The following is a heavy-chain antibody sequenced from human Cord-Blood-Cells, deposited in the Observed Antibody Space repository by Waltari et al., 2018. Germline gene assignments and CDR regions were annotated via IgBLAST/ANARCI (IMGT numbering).Heavy chain of an antibody. Sequence: QVQLVQSGAEVKKPGSSVKVSYKASGGPFTTYAFSWVRQAPGQGLEWMGGIIPIFGTANYAQKFQGRVTITADESTSTAYMELSSLRSEDTAVYYCASGYCTNGVCYDAFDIWGQGTMVTVSS. V-gene: IGHV1-69*01. D-gene: IGHD2-8*01. CDR2: IIPIFGTA. CDR1: GGPFTTYA. CDR3: ASGYCTNGVCYDAFDI. J-gene: IGHJ3*02.